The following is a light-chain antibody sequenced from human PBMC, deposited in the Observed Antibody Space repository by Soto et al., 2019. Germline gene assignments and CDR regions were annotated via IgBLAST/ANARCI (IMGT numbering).Light chain of an antibody. Sequence: QSVLTQPASVSGSPGRSITVSFTGTTNDVGSYSLVSWYQQHAGKAPKLLLYEGSKRPSGVSNRFSGSKSGNTASLTISGLQAEDEADYYCCLYVGSDSFVFGTGTKVTVL. CDR3: CLYVGSDSFV. V-gene: IGLV2-23*01. CDR2: EGS. J-gene: IGLJ1*01. CDR1: TNDVGSYSL.